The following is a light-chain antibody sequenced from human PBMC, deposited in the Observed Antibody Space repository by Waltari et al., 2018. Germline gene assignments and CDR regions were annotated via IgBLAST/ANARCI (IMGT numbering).Light chain of an antibody. CDR3: HQSGSLPFT. CDR2: YAS. V-gene: IGKV6-21*01. CDR1: QNIGTN. J-gene: IGKJ3*01. Sequence: ELVLTQSPDFQSATPNEKVTITCRARQNIGTNLHWYQQKPYQSPKLLIRYASRSFSGVPSRFSGSGSGTTFTLSISSLQPEDAATYYCHQSGSLPFTFGPGSKVEIK.